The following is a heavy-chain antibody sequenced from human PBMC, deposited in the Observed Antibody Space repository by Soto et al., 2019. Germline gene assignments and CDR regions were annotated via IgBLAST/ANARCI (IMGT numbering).Heavy chain of an antibody. CDR3: ARVLSYPAAFDI. J-gene: IGHJ3*02. D-gene: IGHD1-26*01. CDR1: GGSFSGYY. CDR2: INHSGST. Sequence: QVQLQQWGAGLLKPSETLSLTCAVYGGSFSGYYWSWIRQPPGKGLEWIGEINHSGSTNYNPSLKSRVTIPVDTSKNQFSLKLSSVTAADTAVYYCARVLSYPAAFDIWGQGTMVTVSS. V-gene: IGHV4-34*01.